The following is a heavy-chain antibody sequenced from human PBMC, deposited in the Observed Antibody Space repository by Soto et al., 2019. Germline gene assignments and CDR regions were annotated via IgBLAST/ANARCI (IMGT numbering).Heavy chain of an antibody. J-gene: IGHJ6*02. CDR1: GYTFTNFG. Sequence: GASVKVSCKASGYTFTNFGISWVRQAPGQGLEWMGWISAYNGNTNYAQKLQGRVTMTTDTSTSTAYMELRSLRSDDTAVYYCARKRGVGAAASYYGMDVWGQGTTVTVSS. V-gene: IGHV1-18*01. D-gene: IGHD1-26*01. CDR2: ISAYNGNT. CDR3: ARKRGVGAAASYYGMDV.